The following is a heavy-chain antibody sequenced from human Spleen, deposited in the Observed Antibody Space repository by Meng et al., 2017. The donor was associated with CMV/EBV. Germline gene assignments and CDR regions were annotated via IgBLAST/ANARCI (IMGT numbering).Heavy chain of an antibody. CDR1: GGTFSSYA. CDR3: ARVPDSRAPEDDY. CDR2: IIPMFRKT. D-gene: IGHD6-6*01. V-gene: IGHV1-69*05. J-gene: IGHJ4*02. Sequence: CTASGGTFSSYAINWLRQAPGHGLEWIGNIIPMFRKTNYAQKFQGRVTITTGESSGTVFMELSSLTLDDTAIYFCARVPDSRAPEDDYWGQGTLVTVSS.